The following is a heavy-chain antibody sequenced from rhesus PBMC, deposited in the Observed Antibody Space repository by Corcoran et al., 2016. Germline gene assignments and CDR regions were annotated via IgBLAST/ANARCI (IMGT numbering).Heavy chain of an antibody. Sequence: EVQLVETGGGLVQPGGSLKLSCAASGFTFSSYGMSWVLQAPGKGLEWVSAINRGGGSTYYADSVKGRFTISRDNSKNTLSLQMNSLRAEDTAVYYCAKDFEVFTALDSWGQGVLVTVSS. CDR2: INRGGGST. V-gene: IGHV3S5*01. CDR3: AKDFEVFTALDS. D-gene: IGHD2-27*01. CDR1: GFTFSSYG. J-gene: IGHJ4*01.